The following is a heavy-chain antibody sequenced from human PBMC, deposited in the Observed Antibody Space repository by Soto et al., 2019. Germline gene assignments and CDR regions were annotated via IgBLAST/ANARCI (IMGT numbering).Heavy chain of an antibody. CDR2: LIPIFGAA. CDR3: AKGRSAPNFDP. Sequence: QVQLVQSGAEVRKPGSSVKVSCKISGGTFTNYVISWLRQAPGQGLEWMGGLIPIFGAANLAQKFQGRVTITADESTSTVKMELISLKSEDTAVYYCAKGRSAPNFDPWGQGTLVTVSS. D-gene: IGHD6-25*01. V-gene: IGHV1-69*01. CDR1: GGTFTNYV. J-gene: IGHJ5*02.